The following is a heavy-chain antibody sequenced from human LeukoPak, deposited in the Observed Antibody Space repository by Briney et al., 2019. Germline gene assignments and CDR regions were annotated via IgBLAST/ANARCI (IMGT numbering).Heavy chain of an antibody. J-gene: IGHJ6*03. Sequence: SETLSLTCTVSGGSISSYYWSWIRQPPGKGLEWIGYIYYSGSTNYKSSLTSRVTISVDTSKNQFSLKLSSVTAADTAVYYCARTTEGGYSNGYFYYYYMDVWGKGTTVTISS. CDR3: ARTTEGGYSNGYFYYYYMDV. V-gene: IGHV4-59*01. D-gene: IGHD4-11*01. CDR1: GGSISSYY. CDR2: IYYSGST.